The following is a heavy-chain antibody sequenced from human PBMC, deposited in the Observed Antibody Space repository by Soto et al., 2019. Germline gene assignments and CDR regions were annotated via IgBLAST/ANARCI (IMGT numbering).Heavy chain of an antibody. J-gene: IGHJ4*02. CDR3: VRDIR. CDR2: INSDGTTT. V-gene: IGHV3-74*01. Sequence: EVQLVESGGGLVQPGGSLRLSCAASGFTFNNFWMYWVRQTPEKGLVWVSGINSDGTTTIYADSVKGRFTISRDNAKNTLYLQMNRLTVEYTAIYYCVRDIRWGQGTLVTVSS. CDR1: GFTFNNFW.